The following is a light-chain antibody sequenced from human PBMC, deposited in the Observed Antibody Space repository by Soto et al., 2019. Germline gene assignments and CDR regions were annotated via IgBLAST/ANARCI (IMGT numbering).Light chain of an antibody. V-gene: IGKV1-9*01. CDR2: ADS. CDR1: QGIAGS. Sequence: DIQLTQSPSFLSASVGDRVTITCRASQGIAGSLAWYQQKPGKPPKLLIYADSTLQSGVPSRFSGSGSGTRGTLTISSLQPEDFATYYCQQVKSYPRTFGGGTRVEIK. J-gene: IGKJ4*01. CDR3: QQVKSYPRT.